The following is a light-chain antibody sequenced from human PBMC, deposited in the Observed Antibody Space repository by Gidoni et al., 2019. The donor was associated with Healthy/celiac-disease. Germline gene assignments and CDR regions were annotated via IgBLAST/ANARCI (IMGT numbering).Light chain of an antibody. J-gene: IGLJ2*01. Sequence: NFMLTQPHSVSESPGKPVTISCTRSSGSIASNYVQWYQQRPGSSPTTVSYEDNQRPSGVPDRFSGSIDSSSNSASLTISGLKTEDEADYYCQSYDSSNVVFGGGTKLTVL. CDR2: EDN. V-gene: IGLV6-57*01. CDR3: QSYDSSNVV. CDR1: SGSIASNY.